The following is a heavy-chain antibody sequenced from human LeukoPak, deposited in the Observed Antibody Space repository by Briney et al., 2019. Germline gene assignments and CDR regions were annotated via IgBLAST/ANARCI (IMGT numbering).Heavy chain of an antibody. CDR2: ISSGGSII. Sequence: GGSLRLSCAASGFTFSTYTMNWVRQAPGKGLEWVSSISSGGSIIYFADSLKGRFTISRDNAKNSLYLQMNSLRVEDTAVYYYAREEGGTIVGVVTTDCYMDVGGEGPTVSVSS. CDR3: AREEGGTIVGVVTTDCYMDV. J-gene: IGHJ6*03. CDR1: GFTFSTYT. D-gene: IGHD3-3*01. V-gene: IGHV3-21*01.